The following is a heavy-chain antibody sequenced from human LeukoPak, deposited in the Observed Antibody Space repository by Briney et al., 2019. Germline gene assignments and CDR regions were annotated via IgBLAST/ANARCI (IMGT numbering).Heavy chain of an antibody. V-gene: IGHV4-4*07. CDR2: IYTSGST. Sequence: KPSETLSLTCTVSGGSISSYYWSWIRQPAGKGLEWIGRIYTSGSTNYNPSLKSRVTISVDKSKNQFSLKLSSVTAADTAVYYCARDLSGDTAMAPMDYWCQGTLVTVSS. D-gene: IGHD5-18*01. J-gene: IGHJ4*02. CDR1: GGSISSYY. CDR3: ARDLSGDTAMAPMDY.